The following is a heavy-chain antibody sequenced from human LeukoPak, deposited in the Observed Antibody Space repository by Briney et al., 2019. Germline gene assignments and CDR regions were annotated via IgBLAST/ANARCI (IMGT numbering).Heavy chain of an antibody. CDR2: ISAYNGNT. Sequence: GASVKVSCKASGYTFTSYGISWVRQAPGQGLEWMGWISAYNGNTNYAQKLQGRVTMTTDTSTSTAYMELRSLRSDDTAVYYCARGGGGRGYYDSSGYYPDWGQGTLVTVSS. J-gene: IGHJ4*02. D-gene: IGHD3-22*01. CDR1: GYTFTSYG. CDR3: ARGGGGRGYYDSSGYYPD. V-gene: IGHV1-18*01.